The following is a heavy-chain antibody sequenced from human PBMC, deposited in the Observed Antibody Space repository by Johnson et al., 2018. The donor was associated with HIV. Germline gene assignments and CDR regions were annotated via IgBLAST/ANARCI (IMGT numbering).Heavy chain of an antibody. J-gene: IGHJ3*02. CDR2: ISSSGSTI. Sequence: MQLVESGGGVVQPGGSLRLSCAASGFTFSSYGMHWVRQAPGKGLEWVSYISSSGSTIYYADSVKGRFTISRENAKNSLYLQMNSLRAGDTAVDYCARGRGVGRPIQKWLGAAFDIWGQGTMVTVSS. CDR1: GFTFSSYG. V-gene: IGHV3-48*01. D-gene: IGHD5-18*01. CDR3: ARGRGVGRPIQKWLGAAFDI.